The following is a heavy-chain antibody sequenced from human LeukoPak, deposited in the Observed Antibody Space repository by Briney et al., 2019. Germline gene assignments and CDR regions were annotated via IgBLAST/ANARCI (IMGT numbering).Heavy chain of an antibody. CDR1: GGSFSGYY. D-gene: IGHD3-22*01. CDR2: INHSGST. V-gene: IGHV4-34*01. CDR3: ARAYYYDSSGYYYAY. J-gene: IGHJ4*02. Sequence: SETLSLTCAVYGGSFSGYYWSWIRQPPGKGLEWIGEINHSGSTNYNPSLKSRVTISVDTSKNQFSLKLSSVTAADTAVYYCARAYYYDSSGYYYAYWGQGTLVTVSP.